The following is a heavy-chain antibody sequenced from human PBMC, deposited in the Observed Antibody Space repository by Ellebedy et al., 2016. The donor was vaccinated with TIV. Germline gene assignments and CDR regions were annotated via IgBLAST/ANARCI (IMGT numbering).Heavy chain of an antibody. Sequence: GESLKISCTVSGFTFRSYGMHWVRQAPGKGLEWVAFISDDGTGINYADSVKGRLTISRDNSRNTLYLQMNSLRAEDTSIYYCARVFSSYFFDYWGQGTLVTVSS. J-gene: IGHJ4*02. V-gene: IGHV3-30*03. D-gene: IGHD6-13*01. CDR2: ISDDGTGI. CDR1: GFTFRSYG. CDR3: ARVFSSYFFDY.